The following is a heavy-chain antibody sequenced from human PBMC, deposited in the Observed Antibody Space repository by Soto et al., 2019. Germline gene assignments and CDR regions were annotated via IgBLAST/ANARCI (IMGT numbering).Heavy chain of an antibody. V-gene: IGHV3-23*01. J-gene: IGHJ2*01. D-gene: IGHD2-8*02. CDR1: GFTFSCCA. CDR3: AKNRGAGDYTRWCVAV. Sequence: EVQLLDSGGGLVQPGGSLRLSCAASGFTFSCCAMSWVRQAPGKGLEWVSTIHCNGDYSHYTDSVEGRFTISRDNSRNKLSLQMDSLRADVTATYYCAKNRGAGDYTRWCVAVWARCTVVAVSS. CDR2: IHCNGDYS.